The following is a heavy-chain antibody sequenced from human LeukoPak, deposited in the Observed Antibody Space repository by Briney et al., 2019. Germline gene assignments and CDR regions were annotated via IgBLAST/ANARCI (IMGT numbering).Heavy chain of an antibody. V-gene: IGHV4-34*01. CDR2: INHSGST. CDR3: AGTFMITFGGVIGSNWFDP. J-gene: IGHJ5*02. CDR1: GGSFSGYY. D-gene: IGHD3-16*02. Sequence: PSETLSLTCAVYGGSFSGYYWSWIRQPPGKGLEWIREINHSGSTNYNPSLKSRVTISVDTSKNQFSLKLSSVTAADTAVYYCAGTFMITFGGVIGSNWFDPWGQGTLVTVSS.